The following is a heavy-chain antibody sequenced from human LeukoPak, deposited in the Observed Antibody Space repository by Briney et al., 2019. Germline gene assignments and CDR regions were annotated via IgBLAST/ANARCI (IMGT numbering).Heavy chain of an antibody. CDR3: ARDLRGSGDYYDSSPRWFDP. D-gene: IGHD3-22*01. Sequence: ASVKVSCKASGYTFTGYFMHWVRQAPGQGLEWMGWINPTSGGTNYAQKFQGRVTMTRDTSISTAYIELSRLRSDDTAVYYCARDLRGSGDYYDSSPRWFDPWGQGTLVTVSS. CDR2: INPTSGGT. CDR1: GYTFTGYF. J-gene: IGHJ5*02. V-gene: IGHV1-2*02.